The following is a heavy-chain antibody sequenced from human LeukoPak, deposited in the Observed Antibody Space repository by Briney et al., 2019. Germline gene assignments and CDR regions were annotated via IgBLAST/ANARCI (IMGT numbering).Heavy chain of an antibody. D-gene: IGHD3-10*01. J-gene: IGHJ2*01. CDR1: GGSIRNYY. CDR2: IYYSGST. CDR3: ARDAGEENLVPFDL. Sequence: SETLSLTCTVSGGSIRNYYWNWLRQSPAKGLEWIGYIYYSGSTNYNPSLTSRVTISVDTSRNQFSLNLTSVTAADTAVYYCARDAGEENLVPFDLWGRGTLVTVSS. V-gene: IGHV4-59*01.